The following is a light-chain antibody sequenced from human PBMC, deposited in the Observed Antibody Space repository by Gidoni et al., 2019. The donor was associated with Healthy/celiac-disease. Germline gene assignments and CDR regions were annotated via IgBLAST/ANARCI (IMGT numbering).Light chain of an antibody. CDR2: WAS. CDR3: QQYYSTLT. CDR1: QSVLYSSNNKNY. J-gene: IGKJ4*01. Sequence: IVMNQSPDSLAVSLGGRATINCKSSQSVLYSSNNKNYLAWYQQKPGQPPKLLIYWASTRESGVPDRFSGSGSGTDFTLTISSLQAEDVAVYYCQQYYSTLTFGGXTKVEIK. V-gene: IGKV4-1*01.